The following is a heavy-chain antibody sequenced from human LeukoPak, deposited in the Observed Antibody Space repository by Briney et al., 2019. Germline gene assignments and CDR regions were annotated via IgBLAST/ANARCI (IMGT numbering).Heavy chain of an antibody. J-gene: IGHJ4*02. V-gene: IGHV4-59*01. Sequence: SETLSLTCTVSGGSISSYYWSWIRQPPGKGLEWRWYIYYSGSNNYNPSLKSRVTISVDTSKNQFSLKLSSVTAADTAVYYCARTEGYSSGWYLIDWGQGTLVTVSS. CDR1: GGSISSYY. D-gene: IGHD6-19*01. CDR2: IYYSGSN. CDR3: ARTEGYSSGWYLID.